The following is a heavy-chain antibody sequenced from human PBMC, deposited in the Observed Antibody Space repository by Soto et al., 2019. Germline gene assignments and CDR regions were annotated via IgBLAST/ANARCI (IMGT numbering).Heavy chain of an antibody. D-gene: IGHD3-3*01. V-gene: IGHV3-30*18. CDR1: GFTFSSYG. J-gene: IGHJ4*02. Sequence: GGSLRLSCAASGFTFSSYGMHWVRQAPGKGLEWVAVISYDGSNKYYADPVKGRFTISRDNSKNTLYLQMNSLRAEDTAVYYCAKGAPYYDFWSGYLGDYWGQGTLVTVSS. CDR2: ISYDGSNK. CDR3: AKGAPYYDFWSGYLGDY.